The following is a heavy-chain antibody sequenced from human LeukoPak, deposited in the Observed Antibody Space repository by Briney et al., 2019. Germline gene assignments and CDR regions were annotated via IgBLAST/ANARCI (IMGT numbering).Heavy chain of an antibody. CDR1: GGSTSSYY. J-gene: IGHJ6*02. V-gene: IGHV4-59*01. CDR2: IYYSGNT. Sequence: SETLSLTCTVSGGSTSSYYWSWIRQPPGKGLEWIGYIYYSGNTNYNPSLKSRVTISVDTSKNQFSLKLSSVTAADTAVYYCARDRYYYGSGSYYYYYGMDVWGQGTTVTVSS. CDR3: ARDRYYYGSGSYYYYYGMDV. D-gene: IGHD3-10*01.